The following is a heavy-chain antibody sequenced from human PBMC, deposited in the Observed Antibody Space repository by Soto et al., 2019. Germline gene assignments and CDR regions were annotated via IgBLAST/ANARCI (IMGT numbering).Heavy chain of an antibody. CDR2: IFYSGGT. Sequence: QVQLQESGPGLVKPSETLSLTCTVSGGAVSSGSFYWSWIRQPPGKGLEWIGYIFYSGGTNYNPSLKSRVTISVDTSKNQFSLRLSSVTAADTAVYYCARVRDWYFDLWGRGALITVSS. CDR3: ARVRDWYFDL. J-gene: IGHJ2*01. CDR1: GGAVSSGSFY. V-gene: IGHV4-61*01.